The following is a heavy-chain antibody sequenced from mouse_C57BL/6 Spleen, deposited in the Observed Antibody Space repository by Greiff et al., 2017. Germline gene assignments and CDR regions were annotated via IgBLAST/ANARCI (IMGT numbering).Heavy chain of an antibody. CDR2: IDPSDSET. D-gene: IGHD2-4*01. Sequence: QVHVKQSGAELVRPGSSVKLSCKASGYTFTSYWMHWVKQRPIQGLEWIGNIDPSDSETHYNQKFKDKATLTVDKSSSTAYMQLSSLTSEDSAVYYCARVSNDYDEDAYWGQGTLVTVSA. CDR3: ARVSNDYDEDAY. CDR1: GYTFTSYW. J-gene: IGHJ3*01. V-gene: IGHV1-52*01.